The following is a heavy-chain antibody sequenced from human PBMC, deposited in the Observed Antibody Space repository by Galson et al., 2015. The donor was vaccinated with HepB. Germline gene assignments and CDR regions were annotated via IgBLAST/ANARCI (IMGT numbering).Heavy chain of an antibody. D-gene: IGHD6-13*01. CDR2: INPSGGST. Sequence: SVKVSCKASGYTFTSYYMHWVRQAPGHGLEWMGIINPSGGSTSYEQKFQGRVTLTMDTSTSTVYMELSSPRSEDTAVYYCARTKGAAAGTWYYYGMDVWGQGTTVTVSS. J-gene: IGHJ6*02. CDR3: ARTKGAAAGTWYYYGMDV. CDR1: GYTFTSYY. V-gene: IGHV1-46*03.